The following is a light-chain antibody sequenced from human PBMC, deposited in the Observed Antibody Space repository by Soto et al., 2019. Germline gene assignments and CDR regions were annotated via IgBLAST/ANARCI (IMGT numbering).Light chain of an antibody. Sequence: EIVSTQSPGTLSLSPGERATLSCRASQCVSSSYLAWYQQKPGQAPRLLIYGASSRATGIPDRFSGSGSGTDFTLTISRLEPEDFAVYYCQQYGSSPQWTFGQGTKVDI. CDR3: QQYGSSPQWT. CDR2: GAS. V-gene: IGKV3-20*01. J-gene: IGKJ1*01. CDR1: QCVSSSY.